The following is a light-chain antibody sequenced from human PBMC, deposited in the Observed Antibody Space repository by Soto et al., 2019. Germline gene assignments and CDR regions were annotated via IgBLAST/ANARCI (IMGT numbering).Light chain of an antibody. V-gene: IGKV1-39*01. CDR1: QSIANF. CDR2: AVS. CDR3: HQSYNSPQT. J-gene: IGKJ1*01. Sequence: DIQLTQSPSSLSASVGDSVTITCRASQSIANFLNWYQQKPGKAPQVLIYAVSTLQSGVPSRFSGSGFGTDFTLTISSLQPEDFATYFCHQSYNSPQTFGQGTKVGMK.